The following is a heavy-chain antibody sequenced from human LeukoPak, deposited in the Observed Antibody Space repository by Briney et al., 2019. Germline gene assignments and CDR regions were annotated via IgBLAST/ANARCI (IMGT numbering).Heavy chain of an antibody. J-gene: IGHJ4*02. Sequence: SETLSLTCAVYGGSFSGYYWSWIRQPPGKGLEWIGSIYYSGSTYYNPSLKSRVTISVDTSKNQFSLKLSSVTAADTAVYYCARQPGGYDFWSGYLHYFDYWGQGTLVTVSS. CDR1: GGSFSGYY. CDR3: ARQPGGYDFWSGYLHYFDY. CDR2: IYYSGST. V-gene: IGHV4-34*01. D-gene: IGHD3-3*01.